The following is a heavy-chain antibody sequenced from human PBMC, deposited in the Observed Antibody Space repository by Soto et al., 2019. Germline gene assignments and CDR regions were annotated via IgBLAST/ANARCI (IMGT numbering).Heavy chain of an antibody. Sequence: PGGSLRLSCVACAFIFNTHWMSWVCQAPGKGREWVASINQDGSVKKYGKSVEGRFTISRDNDKNSLYLQMINLSADDTAVYYCAKCGSGCHYSVWGQGATVTVSS. CDR2: INQDGSVK. J-gene: IGHJ6*02. CDR3: AKCGSGCHYSV. D-gene: IGHD3-10*01. V-gene: IGHV3-7*03. CDR1: AFIFNTHW.